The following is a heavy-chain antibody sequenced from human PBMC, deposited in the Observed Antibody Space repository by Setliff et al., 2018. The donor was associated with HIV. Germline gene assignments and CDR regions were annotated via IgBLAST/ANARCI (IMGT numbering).Heavy chain of an antibody. CDR2: IIPLFGRA. Sequence: SVKVSCKASGGILSTYATIWVRQAPGQGLGWLGGIIPLFGRASYAQKFQGRVTITADESTNTAYMELSSLRSGDTAVYYCARETAPAHYYGSGSYRLHAFDVWGQGTMVTVSS. V-gene: IGHV1-69*13. CDR1: GGILSTYA. CDR3: ARETAPAHYYGSGSYRLHAFDV. D-gene: IGHD3-10*01. J-gene: IGHJ3*01.